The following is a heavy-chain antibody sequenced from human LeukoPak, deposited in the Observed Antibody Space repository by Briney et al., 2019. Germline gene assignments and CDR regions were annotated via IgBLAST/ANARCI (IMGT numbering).Heavy chain of an antibody. CDR3: ARHVAGTVYYGMDV. D-gene: IGHD6-19*01. CDR1: GGSISSGGYS. V-gene: IGHV4-30-2*01. CDR2: IYHSGST. Sequence: SETLSLTCAVSGGSISSGGYSWSWIRQPPGKGLEWIGYIYHSGSTYYNPSLKSRVTISVDTSKNQFSLKLSSVTAADTAVYYCARHVAGTVYYGMDVWGQGTTVTVSS. J-gene: IGHJ6*02.